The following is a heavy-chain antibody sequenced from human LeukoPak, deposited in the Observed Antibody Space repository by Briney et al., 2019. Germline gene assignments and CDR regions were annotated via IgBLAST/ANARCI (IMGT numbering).Heavy chain of an antibody. CDR3: ASSDSRLVRGVKRVSNWFDP. J-gene: IGHJ5*02. Sequence: ASVKVSCKASGYTFTSYDINWVRQATGQGLEWMGWMNPNSGNTGYAQKFQGRVTMTRNTSISTAYMELSSLRSEDTAVYYCASSDSRLVRGVKRVSNWFDPWGQGTLVTVSS. CDR1: GYTFTSYD. CDR2: MNPNSGNT. V-gene: IGHV1-8*01. D-gene: IGHD3-10*01.